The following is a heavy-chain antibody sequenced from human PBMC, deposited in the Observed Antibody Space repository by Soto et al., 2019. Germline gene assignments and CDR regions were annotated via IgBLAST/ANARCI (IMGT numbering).Heavy chain of an antibody. CDR2: INHSGST. V-gene: IGHV4-34*01. J-gene: IGHJ6*02. CDR1: GGSFSGYY. Sequence: SETLSLTCAVYGGSFSGYYWSWIRQPPGKGLEWIGEINHSGSTNYNPSLKSRVTISVDTSKNQFSLKLSSVTAADTAVYYCARVRKYYYGMDVWGQGTTVTVSS. CDR3: ARVRKYYYGMDV.